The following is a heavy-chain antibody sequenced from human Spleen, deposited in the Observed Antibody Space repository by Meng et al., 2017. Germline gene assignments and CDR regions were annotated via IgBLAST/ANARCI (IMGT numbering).Heavy chain of an antibody. D-gene: IGHD6-13*01. J-gene: IGHJ6*02. CDR2: INDDGSST. V-gene: IGHV3-74*01. CDR1: GFTFSTYN. Sequence: GESLKISCAASGFTFSTYNMHWVRQAPGKGLVWVSRINDDGSSTTYTDSVRGRFTISRDNAKNTLYLQMNSLRAEDTAVYYCARDPYSSSWYVGYYYYGMDVWGQGTTVTVSS. CDR3: ARDPYSSSWYVGYYYYGMDV.